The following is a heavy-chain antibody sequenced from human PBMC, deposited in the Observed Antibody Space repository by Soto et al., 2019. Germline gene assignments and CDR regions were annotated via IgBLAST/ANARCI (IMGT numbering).Heavy chain of an antibody. J-gene: IGHJ4*02. CDR3: SRVYPDSSGYYFYY. D-gene: IGHD3-22*01. CDR2: IYYSGST. V-gene: IGHV4-31*03. Sequence: PSETLSLTCTVSGGSISSGGYYWSWIRQHPGKGLEWIGYIYYSGSTYYNPSLKSRVTISVDTSKNQFSLKLSSVTAADTAVYYWSRVYPDSSGYYFYYWGQESLVTVAS. CDR1: GGSISSGGYY.